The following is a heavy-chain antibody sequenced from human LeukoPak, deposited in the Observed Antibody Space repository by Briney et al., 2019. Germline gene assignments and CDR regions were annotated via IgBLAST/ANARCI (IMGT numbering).Heavy chain of an antibody. Sequence: SETLSLTCSVSGGSISSSSYYWGWIRQPPGKGLEWIGSIYDSGSTYYNPSLQSRVTISGDTSKNQFTLKLSSVTAADTAVYYCARQGHYYDSSGYYFDYWVREPWSPSPQ. CDR3: ARQGHYYDSSGYYFDY. V-gene: IGHV4-39*01. CDR1: GGSISSSSYY. J-gene: IGHJ4*02. CDR2: IYDSGST. D-gene: IGHD3-22*01.